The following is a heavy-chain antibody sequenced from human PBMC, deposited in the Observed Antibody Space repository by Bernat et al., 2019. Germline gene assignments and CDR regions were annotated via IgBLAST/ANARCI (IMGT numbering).Heavy chain of an antibody. Sequence: EVQLVESGGGLVQPGGSLRLSCAASGFTVSSNYMSWVRQAPGKGLEWVSVIYSGGSTYYADSVKGRFTISRDNSKNTLYLQMNSLRAEDTAVYYCARVWDSSSWHNAPFYYWGQGTLVTVSS. CDR3: ARVWDSSSWHNAPFYY. D-gene: IGHD6-13*01. V-gene: IGHV3-66*01. J-gene: IGHJ4*02. CDR2: IYSGGST. CDR1: GFTVSSNY.